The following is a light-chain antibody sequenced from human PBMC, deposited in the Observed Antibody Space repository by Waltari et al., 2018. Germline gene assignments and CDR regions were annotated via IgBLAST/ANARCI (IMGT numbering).Light chain of an antibody. J-gene: IGLJ2*01. V-gene: IGLV3-25*03. CDR3: QSTDSNSPSQII. CDR2: SDH. CDR1: TVT. Sequence: SSELAKPPSVSVSPGQTARISCPGTRTVTFWYQQKPRQAPVLVIYSDHKRPSGIPERFSASTSGTEVTLTITGVQAEDEAHYYCQSTDSNSPSQIIFGGGTKLTVL.